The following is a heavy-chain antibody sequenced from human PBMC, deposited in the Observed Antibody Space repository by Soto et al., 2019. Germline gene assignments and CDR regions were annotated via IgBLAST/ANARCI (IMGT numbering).Heavy chain of an antibody. CDR3: ASYARSGSSDY. J-gene: IGHJ4*02. CDR1: GGSFSGYY. V-gene: IGHV4-34*01. CDR2: INHSGST. Sequence: PSETLSLTCAVYGGSFSGYYWSWIRQPPGKGLEWIGEINHSGSTNYNPSLKSRVTISVDTSKNQFSLKLSSVTAADTAVYYCASYARSGSSDYWGQGTLVTVSS. D-gene: IGHD1-26*01.